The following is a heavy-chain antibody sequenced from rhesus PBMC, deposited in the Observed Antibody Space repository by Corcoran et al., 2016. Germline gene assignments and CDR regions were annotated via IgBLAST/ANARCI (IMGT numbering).Heavy chain of an antibody. J-gene: IGHJ4*01. D-gene: IGHD6-25*01. CDR1: GFSISTSGMG. CDR2: IYWDDDK. Sequence: QVTLKESGPALVKPTQTLTLTCTFSGFSISTSGMGVGWIRQPPGKALEWLALIYWDDDKYYCTTLKRRLTIPKDTSKNHVVLTMTNRDPVDTATYYGARNGIAGAGTFDHWGQGVLVTVSS. V-gene: IGHV2-174*01. CDR3: ARNGIAGAGTFDH.